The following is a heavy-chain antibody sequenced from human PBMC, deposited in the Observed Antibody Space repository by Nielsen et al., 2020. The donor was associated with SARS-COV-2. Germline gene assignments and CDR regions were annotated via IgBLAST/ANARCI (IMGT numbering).Heavy chain of an antibody. Sequence: GGSLRLSCAASGFTFDDYAMHWVRQAPGKGLEWVSGISWNSGSIGYADSVKGRFTISRDNAKNSLYLQMNSLRAEDTALYYCAKDGRNYDFWSGYNNYYYYYMDVWGKGTTVTVSS. CDR3: AKDGRNYDFWSGYNNYYYYYMDV. CDR2: ISWNSGSI. D-gene: IGHD3-3*01. CDR1: GFTFDDYA. J-gene: IGHJ6*03. V-gene: IGHV3-9*01.